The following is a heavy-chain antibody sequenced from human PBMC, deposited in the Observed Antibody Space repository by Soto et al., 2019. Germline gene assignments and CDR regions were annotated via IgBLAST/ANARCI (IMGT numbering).Heavy chain of an antibody. CDR3: ARWGYYYDSSGSPWFDT. D-gene: IGHD3-22*01. V-gene: IGHV1-69*13. Sequence: ASVKVSCKASGGTFSSYAISWVRQAPGQGLEWMGGIIPIFGTANYAQKFQGRVTITADESKSTAYMELSSLRSEDTAVYYCARWGYYYDSSGSPWFDTWGQGTMVTVSS. CDR2: IIPIFGTA. J-gene: IGHJ5*02. CDR1: GGTFSSYA.